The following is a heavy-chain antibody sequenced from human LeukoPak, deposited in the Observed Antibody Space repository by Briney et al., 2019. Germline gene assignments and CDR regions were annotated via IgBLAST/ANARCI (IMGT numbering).Heavy chain of an antibody. Sequence: GGSLRLSCAASGFTFSAYGMSWVRQAPGKGLEWVSHISDTVRDTWYANSVKGRFIISRDNSRDTVYLQMSSLRPEDTALYFCAKDSYGGIFASWGQGTLVTVSS. D-gene: IGHD1-26*01. V-gene: IGHV3-23*01. CDR1: GFTFSAYG. J-gene: IGHJ4*02. CDR3: AKDSYGGIFAS. CDR2: ISDTVRDT.